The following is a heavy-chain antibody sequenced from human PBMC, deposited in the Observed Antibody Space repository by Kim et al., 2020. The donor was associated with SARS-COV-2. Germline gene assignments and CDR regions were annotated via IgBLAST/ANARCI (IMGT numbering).Heavy chain of an antibody. Sequence: SETLSLTCTVSGGSISSSSYYWGWIRQPPGKGLEWIGSIYYSGSTYYNPSLKSRVTISVDTSKNQFSLKLSSVTAADTAVYYCARLQVWIQLWYFDYWGQGTLVTVSS. V-gene: IGHV4-39*01. D-gene: IGHD5-18*01. CDR2: IYYSGST. J-gene: IGHJ4*02. CDR1: GGSISSSSYY. CDR3: ARLQVWIQLWYFDY.